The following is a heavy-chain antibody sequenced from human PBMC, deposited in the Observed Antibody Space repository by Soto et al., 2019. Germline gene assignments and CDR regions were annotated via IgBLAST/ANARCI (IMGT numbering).Heavy chain of an antibody. Sequence: SETLALTCAVYGYSISSGYYWGWIRQPPGKGLEWIGSIYHSGSTYYNPSLKSRVTISVDTSKNQFSLKLSSVTAADTAVYYCARAHPPRGASKPRANDYSGQAPFLTVS. V-gene: IGHV4-38-2*01. CDR2: IYHSGST. CDR1: GYSISSGYY. J-gene: IGHJ4*02. D-gene: IGHD1-26*01. CDR3: ARAHPPRGASKPRANDY.